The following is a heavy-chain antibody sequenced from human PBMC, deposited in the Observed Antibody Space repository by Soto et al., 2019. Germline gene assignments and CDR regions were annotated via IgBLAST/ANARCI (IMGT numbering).Heavy chain of an antibody. V-gene: IGHV3-30-3*01. CDR1: GFTFRNHA. D-gene: IGHD2-15*01. Sequence: QVKLVESGGGVVQPGGSLRLSCAASGFTFRNHAMHWVRQAPGKGLECLAVIAHDGSNAFYRDSVKGRFTVSRDNSKNTLYLYMNSLSSEDTGVYYCARGDREDILVVVGARPGEYGTDIWGQGTTVIVSS. J-gene: IGHJ6*02. CDR3: ARGDREDILVVVGARPGEYGTDI. CDR2: IAHDGSNA.